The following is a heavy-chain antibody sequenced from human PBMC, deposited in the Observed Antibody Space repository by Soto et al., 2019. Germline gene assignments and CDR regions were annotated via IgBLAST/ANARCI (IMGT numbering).Heavy chain of an antibody. V-gene: IGHV1-58*01. CDR1: GFTFTSSA. CDR2: IVVGSGNT. CDR3: AADGPCGGDCYDY. D-gene: IGHD2-21*01. J-gene: IGHJ4*02. Sequence: ASVKVSCKASGFTFTSSAVQWVRQARGQRLEWIGWIVVGSGNTNYAQKFQERVTITRDMSTSTAYMELSSLRSEDTAVYYCAADGPCGGDCYDYWGQGTLVTVSS.